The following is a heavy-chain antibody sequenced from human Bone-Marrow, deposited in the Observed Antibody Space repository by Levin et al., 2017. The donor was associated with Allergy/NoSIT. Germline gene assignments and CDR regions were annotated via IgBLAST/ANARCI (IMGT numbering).Heavy chain of an antibody. V-gene: IGHV3-23*01. Sequence: ETLSLTCAASGFAFDGYAMSWVRQAPGKGLEWVSAVSVSDRTFYADSVKDRFTISRDNSKNTVYLEMNSLRAEDTAIYYCAKGGGYNFLYADGYFDYWGQGTSVTVSS. CDR1: GFAFDGYA. D-gene: IGHD3-3*01. J-gene: IGHJ4*02. CDR2: VSVSDRT. CDR3: AKGGGYNFLYADGYFDY.